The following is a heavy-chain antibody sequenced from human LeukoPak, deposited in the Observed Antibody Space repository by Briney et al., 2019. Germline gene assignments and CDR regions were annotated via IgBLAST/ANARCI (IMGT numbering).Heavy chain of an antibody. CDR1: GFTFISYW. CDR2: ISQDGTES. V-gene: IGHV3-7*04. Sequence: PGGSLRLSCVASGFTFISYWMTWVRQAPGKGLEWVAHISQDGTESYSVDSVRGRFTISRDNAKNSVYLQMNSLRPEDTAVYYCARGSTGTVFDLWGQGTLVTVSS. D-gene: IGHD1-1*01. CDR3: ARGSTGTVFDL. J-gene: IGHJ4*02.